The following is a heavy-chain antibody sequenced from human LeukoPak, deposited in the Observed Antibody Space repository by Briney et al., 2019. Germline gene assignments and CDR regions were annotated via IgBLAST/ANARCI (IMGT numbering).Heavy chain of an antibody. CDR3: ARDRKDTAMVRDAFDI. J-gene: IGHJ3*02. D-gene: IGHD5-18*01. Sequence: VAPVKVSCKASGGTFSGYAISWVRQAPGQGLEWMGGIIPIFGTANYAQKFQGRVTITADESTGTAYMELSSLRSEDTAVYYCARDRKDTAMVRDAFDIWGQGTMVTVSS. V-gene: IGHV1-69*01. CDR2: IIPIFGTA. CDR1: GGTFSGYA.